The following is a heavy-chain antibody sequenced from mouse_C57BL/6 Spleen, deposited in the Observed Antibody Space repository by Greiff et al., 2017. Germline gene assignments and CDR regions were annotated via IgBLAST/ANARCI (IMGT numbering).Heavy chain of an antibody. D-gene: IGHD2-4*01. Sequence: EVNVVESGGGLVQPGGSLSLSCAASGFTFTDYYMSWVRQPPGKALEWLGFIRNNANGYTTEYSVSVQGRFTISRDNSQSILYLQMNALRAEDSATYYCARYWDYDGVDYWGQGTTLTVSS. V-gene: IGHV7-3*01. CDR1: GFTFTDYY. CDR2: IRNNANGYTT. J-gene: IGHJ2*01. CDR3: ARYWDYDGVDY.